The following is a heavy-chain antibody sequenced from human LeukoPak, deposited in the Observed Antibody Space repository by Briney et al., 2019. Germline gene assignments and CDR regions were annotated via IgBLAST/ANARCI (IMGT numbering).Heavy chain of an antibody. D-gene: IGHD2-15*01. Sequence: GRSLRLSCAASGFIFSDYYMTWIRRAPGKGLEWVSYISTGGDTTYYADAVKGRFTISRDNARNSLYLQMNRLRAEDTATYYCARESVAIDYWGQGTLVTVSS. CDR1: GFIFSDYY. CDR2: ISTGGDTT. V-gene: IGHV3-11*01. J-gene: IGHJ4*02. CDR3: ARESVAIDY.